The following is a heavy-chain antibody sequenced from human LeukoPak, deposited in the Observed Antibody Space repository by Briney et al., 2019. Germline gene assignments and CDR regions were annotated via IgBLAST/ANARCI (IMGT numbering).Heavy chain of an antibody. CDR2: ISSSSSTI. J-gene: IGHJ4*02. CDR1: GFTFSSYS. Sequence: GGSLRLSCAASGFTFSSYSMNWVRQAPGKGLEWVSYISSSSSTIYYADSVKGRFTISRDNAENSLYLQMNSLRAEDTAVYYCASAPFSPLEAVAVGFSDYWGQGTLVTVSS. D-gene: IGHD6-19*01. CDR3: ASAPFSPLEAVAVGFSDY. V-gene: IGHV3-48*01.